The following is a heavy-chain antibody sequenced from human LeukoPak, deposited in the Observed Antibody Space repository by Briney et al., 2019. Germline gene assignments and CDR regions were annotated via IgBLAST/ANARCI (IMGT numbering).Heavy chain of an antibody. CDR3: ARIYGDLYYYYYYMDV. Sequence: SETLSLTCTVSGYSISSGYYWGWIRQPPGKGLEWIGSIYHSGSTYYNPSLKSRVTISVDTSKNQFSLKLSSVTAADTAVYYCARIYGDLYYYYYYMDVWGKGTTVTVSS. V-gene: IGHV4-38-2*02. D-gene: IGHD4-17*01. CDR1: GYSISSGYY. CDR2: IYHSGST. J-gene: IGHJ6*03.